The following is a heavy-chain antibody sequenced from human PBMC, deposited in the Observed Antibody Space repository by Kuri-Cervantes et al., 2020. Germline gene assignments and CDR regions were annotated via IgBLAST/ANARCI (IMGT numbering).Heavy chain of an antibody. Sequence: SVKVSCKASGYTFTSYAMHWVRQAPGQRLEWMGGIIPIFGTANYAQKFQGRVTIAADESTSTAYMELSSLRSEDTAVYYCARASPYGDYVGYWGQGTLVTVSS. CDR3: ARASPYGDYVGY. CDR2: IIPIFGTA. D-gene: IGHD4-17*01. CDR1: GYTFTSYA. J-gene: IGHJ4*02. V-gene: IGHV1-69*13.